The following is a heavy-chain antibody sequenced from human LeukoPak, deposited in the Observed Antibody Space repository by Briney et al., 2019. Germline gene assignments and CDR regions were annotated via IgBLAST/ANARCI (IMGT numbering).Heavy chain of an antibody. CDR2: IYYSGST. CDR1: GGSISSGGYY. V-gene: IGHV4-31*03. Sequence: SETLSLTCTVSGGSISSGGYYWSWIRQHPGKGLEWIGYIYYSGSTYYNPSLKSRVTISVDTSKNQFSLKLRSVTAADTAVYYCARDIAYSSSWYFSYYYGMDVWGQGTTVTVSS. D-gene: IGHD6-13*01. J-gene: IGHJ6*02. CDR3: ARDIAYSSSWYFSYYYGMDV.